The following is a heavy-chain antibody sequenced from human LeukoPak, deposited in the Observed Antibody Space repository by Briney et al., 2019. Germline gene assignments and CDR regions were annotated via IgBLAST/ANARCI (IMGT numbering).Heavy chain of an antibody. J-gene: IGHJ4*02. CDR1: GFMFHDYA. Sequence: GGSLRLSCAAPGFMFHDYAIHWVRQAPGKGLEWVSLIRGDGGSTFYADSVKGRFTISRDNSKNSLYLQMNSLRSDDTALYYCARESESSGWYDYWGQGTLVTAST. D-gene: IGHD6-19*01. CDR2: IRGDGGST. V-gene: IGHV3-43*02. CDR3: ARESESSGWYDY.